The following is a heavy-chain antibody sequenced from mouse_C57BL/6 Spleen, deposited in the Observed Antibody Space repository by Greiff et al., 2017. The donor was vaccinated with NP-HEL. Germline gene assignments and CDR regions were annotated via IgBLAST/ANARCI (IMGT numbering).Heavy chain of an antibody. CDR2: IDPEDGET. V-gene: IGHV14-2*01. CDR3: ARAGIYGSSTWFAY. CDR1: GFNIKDYY. Sequence: VQLQQSGAELVKPGASVKLSCTASGFNIKDYYMHWVKQRTEQGLEWIGRIDPEDGETKSAPKFQGKGTITANTTSNTAYLQLSSLASEYTAVYYCARAGIYGSSTWFAYWGQGTLVTVSA. D-gene: IGHD1-1*01. J-gene: IGHJ3*01.